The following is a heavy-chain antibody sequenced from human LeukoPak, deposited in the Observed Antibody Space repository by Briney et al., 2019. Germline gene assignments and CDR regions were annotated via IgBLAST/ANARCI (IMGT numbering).Heavy chain of an antibody. CDR2: IKQDGSEK. J-gene: IGHJ4*02. CDR1: GFTFSSYW. CDR3: AREGYYGSGVSDY. V-gene: IGHV3-7*01. D-gene: IGHD3-10*01. Sequence: GGSLRLSCAASGFTFSSYWMSWLRQAPGKGLEGVANIKQDGSEKYYVASVKGRFTISRDNAKNSLYLQMNSLRAEDTAVYYCAREGYYGSGVSDYWGQGTLVTVSS.